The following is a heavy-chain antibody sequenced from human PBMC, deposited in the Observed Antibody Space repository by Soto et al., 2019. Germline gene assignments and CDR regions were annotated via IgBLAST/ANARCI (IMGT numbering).Heavy chain of an antibody. J-gene: IGHJ6*02. D-gene: IGHD2-2*02. Sequence: LRLSCAASGFIFSGSSIHWVRQASGKGLEWVGRIRSRANNFATSSAASVKGRFTFSRDDSKNTAYLQMNTLKPEDTAVYYCARGQGAAIGDYYYHGMDVWGQGTTVTVSS. CDR3: ARGQGAAIGDYYYHGMDV. V-gene: IGHV3-73*01. CDR2: IRSRANNFAT. CDR1: GFIFSGSS.